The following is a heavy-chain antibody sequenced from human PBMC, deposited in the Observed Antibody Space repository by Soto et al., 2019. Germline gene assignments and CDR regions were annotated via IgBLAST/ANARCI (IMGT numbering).Heavy chain of an antibody. J-gene: IGHJ5*02. D-gene: IGHD2-2*01. Sequence: GASVKVSCKASGYTFTSYAMHWVRQAPGQRLEWMGWINAGNGNTKYSQKFQGRVTITRDTSASTAYMELSSLRSEDTAVYYCARGLPGNIVVVPAATLNWFDPWGQGTLVTVSS. CDR3: ARGLPGNIVVVPAATLNWFDP. V-gene: IGHV1-3*01. CDR2: INAGNGNT. CDR1: GYTFTSYA.